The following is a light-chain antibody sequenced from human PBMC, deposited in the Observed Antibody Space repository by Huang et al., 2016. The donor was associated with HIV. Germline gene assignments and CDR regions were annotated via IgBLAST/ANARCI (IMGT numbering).Light chain of an antibody. CDR2: ATS. CDR1: QGITTA. J-gene: IGKJ2*01. CDR3: QQYYNTPYT. Sequence: DIQMTQSPSSLSASVGDRVTITCRASQGITTALVWYQQKPGKAPKLLLFATSSLERRVPSRFSGSGSGTDFTLTISSLQPEDFATYYCQQYYNTPYTFGQGTKLEIK. V-gene: IGKV1-NL1*01.